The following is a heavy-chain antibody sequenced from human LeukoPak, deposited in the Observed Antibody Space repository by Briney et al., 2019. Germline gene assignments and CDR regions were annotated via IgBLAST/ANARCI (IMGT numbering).Heavy chain of an antibody. J-gene: IGHJ4*02. D-gene: IGHD3-10*01. CDR2: IKQDGSEK. CDR1: GFTFSSYW. CDR3: ARVNYGSGSYSGDY. V-gene: IGHV3-7*01. Sequence: GGSLRLSCAASGFTFSSYWMSWVRQAPGKGLEWVANIKQDGSEKYYVDSVKGRFTISRDNAKNSLYLQMNSLRAEDTAVYYCARVNYGSGSYSGDYWGQGTLVTVSS.